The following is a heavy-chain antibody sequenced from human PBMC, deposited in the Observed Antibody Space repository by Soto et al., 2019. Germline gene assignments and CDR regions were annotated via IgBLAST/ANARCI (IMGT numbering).Heavy chain of an antibody. CDR3: ARHAMGGQLVPWFDP. V-gene: IGHV4-39*01. CDR2: IYYSGST. Sequence: SQTLSLTCTVSGGSISSSSYYWGWIRQPPGKGLEWIGSIYYSGSTYYNPSLKSRVTISVDTSKNQFSLKLSSVTAADTAVYYCARHAMGGQLVPWFDPWGQGTLVTVSS. D-gene: IGHD6-6*01. CDR1: GGSISSSSYY. J-gene: IGHJ5*02.